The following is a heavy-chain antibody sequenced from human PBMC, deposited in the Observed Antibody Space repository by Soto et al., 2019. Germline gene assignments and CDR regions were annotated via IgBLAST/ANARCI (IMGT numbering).Heavy chain of an antibody. CDR2: IYHRGST. D-gene: IGHD2-21*01. V-gene: IGHV4-31*03. J-gene: IGHJ4*02. CDR1: SGSISSGDYY. Sequence: QVQLQESGPGLVKPSQTLSLTCTVSSGSISSGDYYWSWIRQHPAMGLEWIGFIYHRGSTFYNPSLNNRAAISLDTAKKQFSLELNSVTAADTSMYYCARGELWWDSWGQGILVTFSS. CDR3: ARGELWWDS.